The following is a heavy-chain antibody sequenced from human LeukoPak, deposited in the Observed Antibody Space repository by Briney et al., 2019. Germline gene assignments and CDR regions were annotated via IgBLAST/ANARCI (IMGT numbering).Heavy chain of an antibody. V-gene: IGHV3-48*03. CDR2: ISSSGNTI. CDR1: GFTFRSYE. Sequence: GGSLRLSCEATGFTFRSYEMNWVRQAPGKGLAWVSYISSSGNTIYYADSVKGRFTISRDNAKNSLYLQMNSLRAEDTAVYYCARDPSHIKQQLLPYYFDYWGQGTLVTVSS. CDR3: ARDPSHIKQQLLPYYFDY. J-gene: IGHJ4*02. D-gene: IGHD6-13*01.